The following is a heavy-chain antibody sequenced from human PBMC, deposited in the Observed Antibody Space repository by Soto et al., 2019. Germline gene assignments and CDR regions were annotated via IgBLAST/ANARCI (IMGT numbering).Heavy chain of an antibody. D-gene: IGHD3-10*01. Sequence: EVQLVESGGGLVKPGGSLRLSCAASGFTFSSYSMNWVRQAPGKGLEWVSSISSSSSYIYYADSVKGRFTISRDNAKNSLYLQMNSLRAEDTAVYYCARCPHYYGSGSSLFDYWGQGTLVTVSS. V-gene: IGHV3-21*01. CDR1: GFTFSSYS. CDR3: ARCPHYYGSGSSLFDY. CDR2: ISSSSSYI. J-gene: IGHJ4*02.